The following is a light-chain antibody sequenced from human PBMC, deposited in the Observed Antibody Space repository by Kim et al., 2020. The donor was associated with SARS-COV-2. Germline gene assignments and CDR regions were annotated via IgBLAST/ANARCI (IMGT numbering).Light chain of an antibody. J-gene: IGLJ3*02. CDR1: SANSGAGYD. CDR3: QSYDNTLSGSRV. CDR2: GHS. V-gene: IGLV1-40*01. Sequence: VNIACTGSSANSGAGYDVHWYQQLPGTAPKLLIYGHSNRPSGVPDRFSGSKSGTSASLAITGLQAEDEADYYCQSYDNTLSGSRVFGGGTQLTVL.